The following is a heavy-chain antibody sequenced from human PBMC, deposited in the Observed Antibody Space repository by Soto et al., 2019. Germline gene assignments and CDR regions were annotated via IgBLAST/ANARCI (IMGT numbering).Heavy chain of an antibody. D-gene: IGHD6-19*01. CDR1: GFTFSSYA. J-gene: IGHJ4*02. CDR3: ARDRGSGWSYFDY. Sequence: QVQLVESGGGVVQPGRSLRLSCAASGFTFSSYAMHWVRQAPGKGLERVAVISYDGSNKYYADSVKGRFTISRDNSKNTLYLQMNCLRAEDTAVYYCARDRGSGWSYFDYWGQGTLVTVSS. CDR2: ISYDGSNK. V-gene: IGHV3-30-3*01.